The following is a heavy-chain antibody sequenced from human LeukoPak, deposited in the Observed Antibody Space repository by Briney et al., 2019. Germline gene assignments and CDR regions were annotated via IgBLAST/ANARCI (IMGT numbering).Heavy chain of an antibody. CDR3: ARGRRDILTGPQPHFDY. CDR1: GFTFSSYA. V-gene: IGHV4-59*01. D-gene: IGHD3-9*01. CDR2: IYYSGST. J-gene: IGHJ4*02. Sequence: GSLRLSCAASGFTFSSYAMSWIRQPPGKGLEWIGYIYYSGSTNYNPSLKSRVTISVDTSKNQFSLKLSSVTAADTAVYYCARGRRDILTGPQPHFDYWGQGTLVTVSS.